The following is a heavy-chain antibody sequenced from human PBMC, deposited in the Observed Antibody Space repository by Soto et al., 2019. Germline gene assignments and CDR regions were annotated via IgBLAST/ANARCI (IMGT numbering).Heavy chain of an antibody. Sequence: ASVKVSCKASGYTFTSYYMHWVRQAPGQGLEWMGIINPSGGSTSYAQKFQGRVTRTRDTSTSTVYMELSSLRSEDTAAYYCARSHDSATDAFDIWGQGTMVTVSS. CDR3: ARSHDSATDAFDI. CDR1: GYTFTSYY. D-gene: IGHD3-22*01. CDR2: INPSGGST. J-gene: IGHJ3*02. V-gene: IGHV1-46*01.